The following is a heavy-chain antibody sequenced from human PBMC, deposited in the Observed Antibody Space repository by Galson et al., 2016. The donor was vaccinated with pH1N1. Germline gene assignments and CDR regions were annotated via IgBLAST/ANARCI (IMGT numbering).Heavy chain of an antibody. CDR1: GFTFSHAW. CDR3: TIDTYGVYGVDFFSYYGMDV. CDR2: IKSKADGGTA. D-gene: IGHD4-17*01. V-gene: IGHV3-15*01. Sequence: SLRLSCAVSGFTFSHAWMSWVRQAPGKGLEWVGRIKSKADGGTADYVAPVQGRFTVSRDDSKNTLYLQMNSLKMEDTAVYYCTIDTYGVYGVDFFSYYGMDVWGQGTTVTVSS. J-gene: IGHJ6*02.